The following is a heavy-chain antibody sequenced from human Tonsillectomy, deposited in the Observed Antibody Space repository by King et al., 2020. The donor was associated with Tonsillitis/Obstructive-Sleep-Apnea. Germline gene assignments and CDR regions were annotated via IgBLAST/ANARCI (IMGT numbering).Heavy chain of an antibody. D-gene: IGHD2-21*01. CDR3: ARAFVGVRGHYYYYMDV. Sequence: QLQESGPGLVKPSETLSLTCTVSGGSISSSSYYWGWIRQPPGKGLEWIGSIYYSGSTHYNPSLKSRVTISVDKSKNQFSLKLSSVTAADTAVYSCARAFVGVRGHYYYYMDVWGKGTTVTVSS. V-gene: IGHV4-39*01. CDR1: GGSISSSSYY. J-gene: IGHJ6*03. CDR2: IYYSGST.